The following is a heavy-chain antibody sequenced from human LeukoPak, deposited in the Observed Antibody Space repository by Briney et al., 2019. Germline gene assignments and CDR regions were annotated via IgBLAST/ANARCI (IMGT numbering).Heavy chain of an antibody. CDR3: ASGYCTGASCQPGY. D-gene: IGHD2-15*01. J-gene: IGHJ4*02. V-gene: IGHV1-2*02. Sequence: ASVKVSCKASGYTFTGYYMHWARQAPGQGLEWMGWINPNSGGPYYVQKFQGRVTMTRDTSISTAYMELSRLTFDDTAVYYCASGYCTGASCQPGYWGQGTLVTVSS. CDR2: INPNSGGP. CDR1: GYTFTGYY.